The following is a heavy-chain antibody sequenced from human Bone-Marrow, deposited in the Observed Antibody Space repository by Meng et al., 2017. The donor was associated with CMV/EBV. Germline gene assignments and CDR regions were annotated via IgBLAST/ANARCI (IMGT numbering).Heavy chain of an antibody. J-gene: IGHJ4*02. D-gene: IGHD6-13*01. V-gene: IGHV3-23*01. CDR1: GFTFGTSF. CDR2: MSTSAGST. Sequence: CAASGFTFGTSFMAWIRQAPGKGLEWVSSMSTSAGSTSYADSVKGRFTIFRDNSKNTLYLQMNSLRVEDTALYYCTKGGIGSSGLDFWGQGTLVTVSS. CDR3: TKGGIGSSGLDF.